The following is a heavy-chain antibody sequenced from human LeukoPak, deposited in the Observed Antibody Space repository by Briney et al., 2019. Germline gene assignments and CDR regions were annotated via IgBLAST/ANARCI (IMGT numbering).Heavy chain of an antibody. Sequence: SETLSLTCTVSGGSISSYYWSWIRQPPGKGLEWIGYIYYSGSTNYNPSLKSRVTISVDTSKNQFSLKLSSVTAADTAVYYCARTGDGSGKRNRPTGYWGQGTLVTVSS. V-gene: IGHV4-59*12. J-gene: IGHJ4*02. CDR1: GGSISSYY. CDR3: ARTGDGSGKRNRPTGY. D-gene: IGHD3-10*01. CDR2: IYYSGST.